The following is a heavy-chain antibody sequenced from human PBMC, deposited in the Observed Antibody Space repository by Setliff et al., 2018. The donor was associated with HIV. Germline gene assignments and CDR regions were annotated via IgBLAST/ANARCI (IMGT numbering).Heavy chain of an antibody. J-gene: IGHJ4*02. CDR1: DSGTYY. Sequence: SETLSLTCTVSDSGTYYWSWLRQPAGKGLEWIGRVSSRGDTNYNPPLKSRVTMSVDTSKNQFSLKLTSVTASDTAVYYCARAAAGNTGPFDLWGQGSPVTVSS. CDR3: ARAAAGNTGPFDL. V-gene: IGHV4-4*07. D-gene: IGHD4-17*01. CDR2: VSSRGDT.